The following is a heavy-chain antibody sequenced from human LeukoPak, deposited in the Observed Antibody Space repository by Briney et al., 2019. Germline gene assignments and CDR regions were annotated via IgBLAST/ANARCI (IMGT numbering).Heavy chain of an antibody. J-gene: IGHJ4*02. V-gene: IGHV3-21*04. CDR3: ARETSPKEYSSSLAFDY. D-gene: IGHD6-6*01. Sequence: PGGSLRLSCAASGFTFSSYSMNWVRQAPGKGLEWVSSISSGSSYIYYADSLKGRFTISRDNAKNSLYLQMNSLRAEDTAVYYCARETSPKEYSSSLAFDYWGQGTLVTVSS. CDR2: ISSGSSYI. CDR1: GFTFSSYS.